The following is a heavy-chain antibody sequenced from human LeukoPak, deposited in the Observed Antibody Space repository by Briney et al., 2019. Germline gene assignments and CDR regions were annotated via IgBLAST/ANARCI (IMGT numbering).Heavy chain of an antibody. J-gene: IGHJ4*02. CDR1: GFTFSSYA. V-gene: IGHV3-23*01. CDR3: AREMLRDGSYLIED. Sequence: GGSLRLSCAASGFTFSSYAMNWVRQAPGKGLEWVSAISGSDGDTYYADSVKGRFTVSRDNSKSTLYLQVNSLRADDTAVYYCAREMLRDGSYLIEDWGQGILVTVSS. CDR2: ISGSDGDT. D-gene: IGHD1-26*01.